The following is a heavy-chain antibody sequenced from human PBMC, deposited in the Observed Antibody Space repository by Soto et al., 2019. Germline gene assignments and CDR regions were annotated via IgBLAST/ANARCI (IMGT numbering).Heavy chain of an antibody. CDR2: ISYSGST. D-gene: IGHD6-13*01. V-gene: IGHV4-30-4*01. CDR3: ARGQAAAPAMDV. Sequence: SETLSLTCSVSGGSISSGDYYWTWIRQPPGKGLEWIGYISYSGSTFYSPSLKRRVTISVDRSKNQFSLKLSSVTAAGTAVYYCARGQAAAPAMDVWGQGTTVTVSS. CDR1: GGSISSGDYY. J-gene: IGHJ6*02.